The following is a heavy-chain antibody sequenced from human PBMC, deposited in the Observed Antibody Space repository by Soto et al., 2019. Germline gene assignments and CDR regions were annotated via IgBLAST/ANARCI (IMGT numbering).Heavy chain of an antibody. D-gene: IGHD2-8*01. Sequence: EVQLVQSGGGLAQPGKSLRLSCAASGFTFRKFWMHWVRQVPGKGPVWVSYISSDGTTTDYADSVKGRFTISRDNAKDTLYLQIASLRGEDTAVYYCAIQDCTNDVCLEAAVTVGGALESWGQGTLVTVSS. CDR2: ISSDGTTT. V-gene: IGHV3-74*01. CDR3: AIQDCTNDVCLEAAVTVGGALES. J-gene: IGHJ1*01. CDR1: GFTFRKFW.